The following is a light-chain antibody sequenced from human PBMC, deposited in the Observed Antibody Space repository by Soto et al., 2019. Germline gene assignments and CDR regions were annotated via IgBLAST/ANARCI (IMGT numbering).Light chain of an antibody. J-gene: IGKJ2*01. CDR2: GAS. Sequence: EIVLTQSPGTLSLSPGERATFSCRASQSISNNYLAWYQQKPGQAPRLLIYGASSRATGIPDRFSGSGSGTDFTFTISRLEPEDFAVYYCQQFDSSPYTFGQGTKVDIK. CDR1: QSISNNY. V-gene: IGKV3-20*01. CDR3: QQFDSSPYT.